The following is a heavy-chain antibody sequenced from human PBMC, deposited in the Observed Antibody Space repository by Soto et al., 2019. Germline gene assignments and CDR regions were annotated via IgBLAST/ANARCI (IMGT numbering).Heavy chain of an antibody. CDR1: GYTFTTYA. V-gene: IGHV1-3*04. CDR2: INSGKGKT. CDR3: ARRAAGGGDWWYFDL. D-gene: IGHD2-21*02. Sequence: QVQLVQSGAEVKKPGASVKVSCKASGYTFTTYAMHWVRQAPGQRLEWMGSINSGKGKTKYSQRFQGRVTITRDTSASTAYMELSSLRSEDTAIYYCARRAAGGGDWWYFDLWGRGTLVTVSS. J-gene: IGHJ2*01.